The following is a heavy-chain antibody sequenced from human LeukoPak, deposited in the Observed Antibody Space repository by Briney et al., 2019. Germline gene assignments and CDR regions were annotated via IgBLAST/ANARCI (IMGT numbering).Heavy chain of an antibody. V-gene: IGHV4-4*02. CDR1: GGSISSTNW. J-gene: IGHJ4*02. Sequence: TSGTPSLTCAVSGGSISSTNWWSWVRQPPGKGLDCIGEIYRSGSTNYNPSLKSRVTISVDKSKNQFSLKLSSVTAADTAMYYCARAGIAAAWTFDYWGQGTLVTVSS. CDR2: IYRSGST. CDR3: ARAGIAAAWTFDY. D-gene: IGHD6-13*01.